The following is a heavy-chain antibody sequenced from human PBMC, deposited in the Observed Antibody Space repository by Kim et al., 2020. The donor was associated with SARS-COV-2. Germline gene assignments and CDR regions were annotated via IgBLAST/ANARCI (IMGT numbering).Heavy chain of an antibody. J-gene: IGHJ3*01. D-gene: IGHD2-21*01. Sequence: GGSLRLSCEASGLSISSYVMHWVRQAPGKGLEWVAFTAHDERNEYYADSVRGRFIVSRDNSKNTLYLQMNSLSPEDTAVYYWVREVNAFDLWGQGKMVTVS. CDR1: GLSISSYV. V-gene: IGHV3-30*03. CDR3: VREVNAFDL. CDR2: TAHDERNE.